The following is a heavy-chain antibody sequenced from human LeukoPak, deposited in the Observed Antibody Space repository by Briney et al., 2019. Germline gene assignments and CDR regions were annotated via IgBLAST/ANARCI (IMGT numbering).Heavy chain of an antibody. CDR2: IYYSGSA. J-gene: IGHJ4*02. V-gene: IGHV4-39*01. CDR3: ARCISMVRGVIRPPDY. Sequence: SETLPLTCSVSGGSISSSSYHWGWIRQSPGKGLEWIGSIYYSGSAYYNPSLKSRLTISVDTSKNQFSLKLNSVTAADTAVYYCARCISMVRGVIRPPDYWGQGTLVTVSS. D-gene: IGHD3-10*01. CDR1: GGSISSSSYH.